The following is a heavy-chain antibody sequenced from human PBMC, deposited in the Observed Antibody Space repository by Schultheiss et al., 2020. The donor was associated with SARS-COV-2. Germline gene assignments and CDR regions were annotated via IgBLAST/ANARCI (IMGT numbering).Heavy chain of an antibody. CDR1: GFTFSSYA. J-gene: IGHJ4*02. CDR3: ARRTAALDY. Sequence: GGSLRLSCTASGFTFSSYAMHWVRQAPGKGLEWVSVIYSGGSTYYADSVKGRFTISRDNSKNTLYLQMNSLRAEDTAVYYCARRTAALDYWGQGTLVTVSS. D-gene: IGHD6-13*01. CDR2: IYSGGST. V-gene: IGHV3-NL1*01.